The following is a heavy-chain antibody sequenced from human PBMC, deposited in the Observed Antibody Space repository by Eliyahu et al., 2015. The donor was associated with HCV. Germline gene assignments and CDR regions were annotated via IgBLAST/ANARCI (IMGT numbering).Heavy chain of an antibody. J-gene: IGHJ5*02. CDR2: IWSDGSKE. Sequence: QVHLVESGGGVVQPGRSLRLSCAGSGFXFSNYGIHWVRQAPGKGLEWVAIIWSDGSKEYYGDSVKGRFTISRDNSKNMVYLQMNSLRAEDTAVYSCAKDGGQGDWGDLDPWGQGTLVTVSS. CDR1: GFXFSNYG. V-gene: IGHV3-33*06. D-gene: IGHD3-16*01. CDR3: AKDGGQGDWGDLDP.